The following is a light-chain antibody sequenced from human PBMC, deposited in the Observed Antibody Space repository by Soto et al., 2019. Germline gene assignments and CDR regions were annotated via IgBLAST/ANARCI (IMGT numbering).Light chain of an antibody. CDR1: QNVAKF. J-gene: IGKJ2*01. V-gene: IGKV1-39*01. CDR2: CVS. CDR3: QQSYSGPPT. Sequence: DIQVTQSPSSLSASLGDRVAITCRTSQNVAKFLNWYQQRPGKAPKLLILCVSSLQSGVPSRFSGSGSGTEFTLTISSLQPDDCVTYYCQQSYSGPPTFGQGTKVEIK.